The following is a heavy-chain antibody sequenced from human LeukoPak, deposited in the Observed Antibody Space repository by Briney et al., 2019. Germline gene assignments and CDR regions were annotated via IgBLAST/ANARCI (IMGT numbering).Heavy chain of an antibody. CDR1: GFTFRTYS. CDR3: ARDKSYSAVAGTSPLY. Sequence: PGGSLRLSCAASGFTFRTYSMTWVRQAPGKGLEWVSSISSSSTYIYYTDSLKGRFTISRDDAKNSLYLQMNSLRADDTAIYYCARDKSYSAVAGTSPLYWGQGTLVTVSS. CDR2: ISSSSTYI. V-gene: IGHV3-21*01. J-gene: IGHJ4*01. D-gene: IGHD6-19*01.